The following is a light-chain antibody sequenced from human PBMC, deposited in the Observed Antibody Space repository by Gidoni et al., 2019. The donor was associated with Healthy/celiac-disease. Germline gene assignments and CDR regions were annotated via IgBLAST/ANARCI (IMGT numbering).Light chain of an antibody. CDR1: KLGDKY. CDR3: QAWDSSTHVV. Sequence: SYELTQPPSVSVSPGQTASITCSGDKLGDKYACWYQQKPGQSPVLVIYQDSKRPSGTPERFSGSTSGNTATLTISGTQAMDEADYYCQAWDSSTHVVFGGGTKLTVL. J-gene: IGLJ2*01. CDR2: QDS. V-gene: IGLV3-1*01.